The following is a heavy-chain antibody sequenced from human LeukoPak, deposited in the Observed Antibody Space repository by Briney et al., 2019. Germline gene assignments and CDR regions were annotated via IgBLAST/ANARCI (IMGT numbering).Heavy chain of an antibody. V-gene: IGHV3-23*01. CDR2: ISGSGDST. J-gene: IGHJ4*02. D-gene: IGHD6-19*01. CDR3: AKSRGVAGFDY. Sequence: GGSLRLSCAASGFTFSSYSMNWVRQAPGKGLEWVSAISGSGDSTYYADSVKGRFTISRDNSKNTLYLQMNSLRAEDTAVYYCAKSRGVAGFDYWGQGTLVTVSS. CDR1: GFTFSSYS.